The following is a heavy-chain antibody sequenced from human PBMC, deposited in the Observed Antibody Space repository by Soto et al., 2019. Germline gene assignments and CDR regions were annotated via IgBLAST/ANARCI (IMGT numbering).Heavy chain of an antibody. V-gene: IGHV1-2*04. Sequence: ASVKVSCKASGYTFTGYYMHWVRQAPGQGLEWMGWINPNSGGTNYAQKFQGWVTMTRDTSISTAYMELSRLRSDDTAVYYCARDSGLRYFDWSPLDVWGKGTTVTVSS. CDR2: INPNSGGT. CDR3: ARDSGLRYFDWSPLDV. CDR1: GYTFTGYY. J-gene: IGHJ6*04. D-gene: IGHD3-9*01.